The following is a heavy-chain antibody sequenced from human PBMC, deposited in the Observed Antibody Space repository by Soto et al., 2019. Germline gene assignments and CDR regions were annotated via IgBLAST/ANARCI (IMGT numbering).Heavy chain of an antibody. J-gene: IGHJ5*01. Sequence: VQLVESGGGLVKPGGSLRISCEGSGFMFSSYNMNWVRQAPGRGLEWVSFISSSSAYKYYEDAVKGRFTISRDNDKNSVYLQMNSLRAEDAGLYYCARSAGYCTDTSCEKGWFDSWGQGTWVTVSS. CDR1: GFMFSSYN. CDR2: ISSSSAYK. CDR3: ARSAGYCTDTSCEKGWFDS. D-gene: IGHD2-8*02. V-gene: IGHV3-21*01.